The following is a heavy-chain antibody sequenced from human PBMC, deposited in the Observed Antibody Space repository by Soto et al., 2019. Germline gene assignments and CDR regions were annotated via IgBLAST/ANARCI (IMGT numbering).Heavy chain of an antibody. V-gene: IGHV1-69*01. J-gene: IGHJ3*02. CDR3: ATPGTEDDGEFIAIKDALDI. D-gene: IGHD4-17*01. CDR1: GGTFSSYA. CDR2: IIPIFGTA. Sequence: QVQLVQSGAEVKKPGSSVKVSCKASGGTFSSYAISWVRQAPGQGLEWMGGIIPIFGTANYAQKFQGRVTITADESTSTAYMELSSVRAEDTAAYYGATPGTEDDGEFIAIKDALDIWGQGTMVTVSS.